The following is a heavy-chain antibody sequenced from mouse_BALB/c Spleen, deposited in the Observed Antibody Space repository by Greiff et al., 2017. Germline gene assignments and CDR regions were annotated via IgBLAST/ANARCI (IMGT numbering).Heavy chain of an antibody. CDR2: ISSGSSTI. CDR3: ARKGVYYYGSSDAMDY. J-gene: IGHJ4*01. CDR1: GFTFSSFG. D-gene: IGHD1-1*01. V-gene: IGHV5-17*02. Sequence: EVKLMESGGGLVQPGGSRKLSCAASGFTFSSFGMHWVRQAPEKGLEWVAYISSGSSTIYYADTVKGRFTISRDNPKNTLFLQMTSLRSEDTAMYYCARKGVYYYGSSDAMDYWGQGTSVTVSS.